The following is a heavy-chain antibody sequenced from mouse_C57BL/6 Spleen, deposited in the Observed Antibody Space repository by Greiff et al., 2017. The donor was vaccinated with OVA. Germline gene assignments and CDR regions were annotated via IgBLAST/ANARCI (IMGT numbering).Heavy chain of an antibody. V-gene: IGHV1-52*01. J-gene: IGHJ4*01. CDR2: IDPSDSET. CDR3: ARWAAQDYYYAMDY. D-gene: IGHD3-2*02. Sequence: QVQLKQPGAELVRPGSSVKLSCKASGYTFTSYWMHWVKQRPIQGLEWIGNIDPSDSETHYNQKFKDKATLTVDKSSSTAYMQLSSLTSEDSAVYYCARWAAQDYYYAMDYWGQGTSVTVSS. CDR1: GYTFTSYW.